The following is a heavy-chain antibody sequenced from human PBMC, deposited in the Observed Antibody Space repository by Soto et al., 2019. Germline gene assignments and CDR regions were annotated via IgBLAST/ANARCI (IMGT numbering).Heavy chain of an antibody. V-gene: IGHV1-69*13. CDR2: ILPIFNTA. D-gene: IGHD5-18*01. CDR1: GGTFSSNA. CDR3: ATGGRGYSSSSPRFYFEY. J-gene: IGHJ4*01. Sequence: SVEVSCKASGGTFSSNAISWVRQAPGQGPEWMGGILPIFNTANYAQNFQGRVTITADESTSTSYMELTSLKSEDTAIYYCATGGRGYSSSSPRFYFEYWGHGTLVTVSS.